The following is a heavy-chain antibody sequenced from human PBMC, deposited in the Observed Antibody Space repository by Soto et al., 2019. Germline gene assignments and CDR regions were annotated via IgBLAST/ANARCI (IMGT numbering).Heavy chain of an antibody. Sequence: PGGSLRLSCAASGFTVSSNYMSWVRQAPGKGLEWVSVIYSGGSTYYADSVKGRFTISRDNSKNTLYLQMNSLRAEDTAVYYCANEQWLDGNHYYYGMDVWGQGTTVTVSS. J-gene: IGHJ6*02. CDR1: GFTVSSNY. D-gene: IGHD6-19*01. V-gene: IGHV3-66*01. CDR3: ANEQWLDGNHYYYGMDV. CDR2: IYSGGST.